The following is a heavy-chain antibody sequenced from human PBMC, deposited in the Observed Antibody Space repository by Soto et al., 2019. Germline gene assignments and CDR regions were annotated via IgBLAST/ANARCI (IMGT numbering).Heavy chain of an antibody. V-gene: IGHV1-8*01. Sequence: EASVKVSCKASGYTFTSYDINWVRQATGQGLEWMGWMNPNSGNTGYAQKFQGRVTMTRNTSISTAYMELSSLRSEDTAVYYCARGYCSGGSCYFDYWGQGTLVTVSS. D-gene: IGHD2-15*01. CDR2: MNPNSGNT. CDR1: GYTFTSYD. J-gene: IGHJ4*02. CDR3: ARGYCSGGSCYFDY.